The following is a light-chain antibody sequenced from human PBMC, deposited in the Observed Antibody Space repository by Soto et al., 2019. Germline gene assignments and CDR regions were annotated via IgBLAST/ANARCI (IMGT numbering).Light chain of an antibody. V-gene: IGKV3-11*01. CDR2: DAS. J-gene: IGKJ4*01. Sequence: EVVLRQSPATLSLSPGERATLSCRASQSVTTYLAWYQQKPGQAPRLLIYDASNRATGIPDSFSGSGSATDFSLTISSLEPEDFAVYYCQQRSNWRGSFGGGTKVEIK. CDR3: QQRSNWRGS. CDR1: QSVTTY.